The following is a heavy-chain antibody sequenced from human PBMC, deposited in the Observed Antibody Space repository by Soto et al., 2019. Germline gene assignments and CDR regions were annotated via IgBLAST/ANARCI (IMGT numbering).Heavy chain of an antibody. J-gene: IGHJ6*03. CDR2: IKSKTDGGTT. Sequence: GGSLRLSCAASGFTFSNAWMSWVRQAPGKGLEWVGRIKSKTDGGTTDYAAPVKGRFTISRDDSKNTLYLQMNSLKTEDTAVYYCTTVRSARSTSSYGTSYYYYYYMDVWGKGTTVTVSS. CDR1: GFTFSNAW. D-gene: IGHD2-2*01. CDR3: TTVRSARSTSSYGTSYYYYYYMDV. V-gene: IGHV3-15*01.